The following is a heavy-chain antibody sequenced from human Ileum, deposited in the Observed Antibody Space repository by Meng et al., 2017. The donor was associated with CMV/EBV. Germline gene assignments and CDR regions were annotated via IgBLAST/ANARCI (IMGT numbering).Heavy chain of an antibody. CDR1: GFTFSTSW. J-gene: IGHJ3*02. V-gene: IGHV3-74*01. D-gene: IGHD3-22*01. CDR3: AKGLNSGSRYNAFDI. Sequence: GGSLRLSCVASGFTFSTSWIHWVRQAPGKGLVWVSRVNPNGDWTNYADSVKGRFTISRDNAQSTLYLQMDSLRVEDTAVYYCAKGLNSGSRYNAFDILGQGTLVTVSS. CDR2: VNPNGDWT.